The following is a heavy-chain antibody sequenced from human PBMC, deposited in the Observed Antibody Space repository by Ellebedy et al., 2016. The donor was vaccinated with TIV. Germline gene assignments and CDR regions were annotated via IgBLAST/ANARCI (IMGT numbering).Heavy chain of an antibody. D-gene: IGHD2-8*01. CDR3: ARDRCSNGVCPYFDY. V-gene: IGHV3-7*01. Sequence: GESLKISCAASGFTFSSYWMSWVRQAPGKGLEWVANIKQDGSETNYVDSVKGRFLISRDNSKNTLYLQMNSLRAEDTAVYYCARDRCSNGVCPYFDYWGQGTLVTVSS. CDR1: GFTFSSYW. CDR2: IKQDGSET. J-gene: IGHJ4*02.